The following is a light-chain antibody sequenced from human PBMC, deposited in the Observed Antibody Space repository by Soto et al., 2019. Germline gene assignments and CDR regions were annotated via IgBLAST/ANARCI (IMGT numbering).Light chain of an antibody. V-gene: IGLV2-14*01. CDR3: SSFTSINTWV. J-gene: IGLJ3*02. Sequence: QSALTQAASESGSPGQSITISCTGTSSDVGGYNYVSWYQQHPGKAPKLMIYEVSNRPSGVSNRFSGSKSGNTASLTISGLQAEDEADYYCSSFTSINTWVFGGGTKLTVL. CDR2: EVS. CDR1: SSDVGGYNY.